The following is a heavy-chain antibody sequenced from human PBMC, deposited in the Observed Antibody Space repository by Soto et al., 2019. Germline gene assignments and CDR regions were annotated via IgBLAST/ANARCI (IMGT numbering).Heavy chain of an antibody. J-gene: IGHJ3*02. CDR3: AIDIPYCGGVCHDAFDI. D-gene: IGHD2-21*02. CDR1: GYSFSFYG. V-gene: IGHV1-18*01. CDR2: INPSDGNR. Sequence: ASVKVSCKASGYSFSFYGINWVRQAPGQGLEWMGWINPSDGNRNFAQKFEDRVTMTTATSTNTVFLELRSLKSDDTAIYYCAIDIPYCGGVCHDAFDILGQGTMVTVSS.